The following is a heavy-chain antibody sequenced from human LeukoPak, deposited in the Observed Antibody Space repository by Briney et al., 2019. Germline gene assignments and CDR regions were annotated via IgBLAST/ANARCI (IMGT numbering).Heavy chain of an antibody. D-gene: IGHD5-18*01. Sequence: PGGSLRLSCAASGFTFSSYGMHWVRQAPGKGLEWVAVISYDGSNKYYADSVKGRFTISRDNLKNTLYLQMNRLRAEDTAVYYCAKDRSQLWYSPDAFDIWGQATMVTVSS. CDR2: ISYDGSNK. CDR3: AKDRSQLWYSPDAFDI. J-gene: IGHJ3*02. CDR1: GFTFSSYG. V-gene: IGHV3-30*18.